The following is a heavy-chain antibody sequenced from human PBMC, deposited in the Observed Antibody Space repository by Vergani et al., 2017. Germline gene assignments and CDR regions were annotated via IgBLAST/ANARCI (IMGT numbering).Heavy chain of an antibody. J-gene: IGHJ2*01. Sequence: EVQLVESGGGLVKPGGSLRLSCAASGFTFSSYSMNWVRQAPGKGLEWVSSISSSSSYIYYADSVKGRFTISRDNAKNSLYLQMNSLGAEDTAVYYCARDWYSSSLRGSYFDLWGRGTLVTVSS. CDR1: GFTFSSYS. D-gene: IGHD6-6*01. CDR2: ISSSSSYI. V-gene: IGHV3-21*01. CDR3: ARDWYSSSLRGSYFDL.